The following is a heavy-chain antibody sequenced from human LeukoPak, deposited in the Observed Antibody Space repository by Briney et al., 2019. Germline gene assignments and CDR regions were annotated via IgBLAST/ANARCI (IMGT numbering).Heavy chain of an antibody. CDR3: ASSMRARLPRYHPFDY. V-gene: IGHV4-34*01. J-gene: IGHJ4*02. CDR2: INHSGSA. Sequence: SETLSLTCAVYGASFSGYYWSWIRQPPGKGLEWIGEINHSGSANYNPSLKSRVTISVDTSKNQFSLKLSSVTAADTAVYYCASSMRARLPRYHPFDYWGQGTLVTVSS. D-gene: IGHD1-14*01. CDR1: GASFSGYY.